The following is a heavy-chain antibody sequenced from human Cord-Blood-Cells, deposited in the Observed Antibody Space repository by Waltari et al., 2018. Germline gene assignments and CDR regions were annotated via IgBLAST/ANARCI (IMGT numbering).Heavy chain of an antibody. Sequence: EVQRVESGGGLVQPGGSLRLSCVASGFTVSSNYMRWCRQAPGKGLEWVSVIYSGGSTYYADSVKVRFTISRHNSKNTLYLQMNSLRAEDTAVYYCARVTGTYYFDYWGQGTLVTVSS. J-gene: IGHJ4*02. CDR3: ARVTGTYYFDY. CDR1: GFTVSSNY. D-gene: IGHD1-20*01. CDR2: IYSGGST. V-gene: IGHV3-53*04.